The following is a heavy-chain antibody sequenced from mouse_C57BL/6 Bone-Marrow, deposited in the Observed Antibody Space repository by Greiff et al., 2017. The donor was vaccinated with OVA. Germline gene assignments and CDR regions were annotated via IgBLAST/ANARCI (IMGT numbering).Heavy chain of an antibody. CDR3: ARHGNWYFDV. V-gene: IGHV5-15*01. CDR2: ISNLAYSI. CDR1: GFTFSDYG. J-gene: IGHJ1*03. D-gene: IGHD1-1*02. Sequence: EVKLVESGGGLVQPGGSLKLSCAASGFTFSDYGMAWVRQAPRKGPEWVAFISNLAYSIYYADTVTGRFPISRENAKNTLYLEMSSLRSEDTAMYYCARHGNWYFDVWGTGTTVTVSS.